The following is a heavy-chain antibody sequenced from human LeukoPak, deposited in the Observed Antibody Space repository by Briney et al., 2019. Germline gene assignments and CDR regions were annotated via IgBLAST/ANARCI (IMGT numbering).Heavy chain of an antibody. Sequence: PSETLSLTCTVSGGSISSTNYYWGWIRQSPGKGLGWIGSVFYSGSSYCNPSLKSRVTISADTSKNQSSLKLSSVTAADTAVYYCARLKGYRSGWYPSYYFDYWGQGTLVTVSS. J-gene: IGHJ4*02. D-gene: IGHD6-19*01. V-gene: IGHV4-39*01. CDR3: ARLKGYRSGWYPSYYFDY. CDR2: VFYSGSS. CDR1: GGSISSTNYY.